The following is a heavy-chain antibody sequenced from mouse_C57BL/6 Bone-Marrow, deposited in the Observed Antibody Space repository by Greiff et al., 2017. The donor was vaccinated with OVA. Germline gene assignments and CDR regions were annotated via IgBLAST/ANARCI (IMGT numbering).Heavy chain of an antibody. Sequence: VQRVESGAELAKPGASVKLSCKASGYTFTSYWMHWVKQRPGQGLEWIGYINPSSGYTKYNQKFKDKATLTADKSSSTAYMQLSSLTYEDSAVYYCARDYGSRYYAMDYWGQGTSVTVSS. CDR3: ARDYGSRYYAMDY. CDR2: INPSSGYT. D-gene: IGHD1-1*01. V-gene: IGHV1-7*01. CDR1: GYTFTSYW. J-gene: IGHJ4*01.